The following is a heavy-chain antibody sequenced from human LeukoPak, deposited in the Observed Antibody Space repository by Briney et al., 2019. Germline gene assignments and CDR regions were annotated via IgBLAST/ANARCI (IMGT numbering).Heavy chain of an antibody. V-gene: IGHV3-71*01. CDR2: IRNKGYGETT. CDR3: ARELRYSYGQYYFDF. D-gene: IGHD5-18*01. Sequence: GGSLRLSCAASGFTVSNNFMSWFRQAPGKGLEWVGFIRNKGYGETTEYAASVKGRFTISRDDSKSIAYLQMNSLKTEDTAVYYCARELRYSYGQYYFDFWGQGTLVTVSS. CDR1: GFTVSNNF. J-gene: IGHJ4*02.